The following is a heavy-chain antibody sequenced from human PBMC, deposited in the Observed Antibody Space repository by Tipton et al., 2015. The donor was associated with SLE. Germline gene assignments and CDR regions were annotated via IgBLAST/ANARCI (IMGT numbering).Heavy chain of an antibody. CDR3: ARGSDGEYVRYFDV. CDR1: GGSISSGNYF. D-gene: IGHD4-17*01. Sequence: TLSLTCTVSGGSISSGNYFWNWIRQPAGKGLEWIGRIYSSGTKDYNPSLKSRLSMSIDAPTNQVSLRLSSVTAADTAVYYCARGSDGEYVRYFDVWGRGNLVTVSS. V-gene: IGHV4-61*02. CDR2: IYSSGTK. J-gene: IGHJ2*01.